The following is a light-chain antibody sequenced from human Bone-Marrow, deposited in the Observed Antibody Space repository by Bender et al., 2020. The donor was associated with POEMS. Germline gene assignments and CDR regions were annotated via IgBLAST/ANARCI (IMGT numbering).Light chain of an antibody. J-gene: IGLJ2*01. CDR2: DVS. CDR1: SSDVGTYDL. CDR3: SSYAGSSTV. Sequence: QSALTQPASVSGSPGQSIIISCTGTSSDVGTYDLVSWYQQYPGKAPKVMIYDVSKRPSGVSHRFSGSKSGNTASLTISGLQAEDEADYYCSSYAGSSTVFGGGTKLTVL. V-gene: IGLV2-23*02.